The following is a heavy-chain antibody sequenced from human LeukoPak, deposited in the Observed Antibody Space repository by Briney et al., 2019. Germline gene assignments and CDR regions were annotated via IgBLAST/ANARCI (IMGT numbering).Heavy chain of an antibody. CDR2: INPNSGGS. V-gene: IGHV1-2*02. J-gene: IGHJ4*02. CDR3: ARDPFYSSGWYGSDY. Sequence: GPVKVSCKASGYTFTGYYMHWVRQAPGQGLEWMGWINPNSGGSNYSQKFQGRVTMTRDKSISTAYMELRRLRCDDTAVYYCARDPFYSSGWYGSDYWGQGTLVTVSS. CDR1: GYTFTGYY. D-gene: IGHD6-19*01.